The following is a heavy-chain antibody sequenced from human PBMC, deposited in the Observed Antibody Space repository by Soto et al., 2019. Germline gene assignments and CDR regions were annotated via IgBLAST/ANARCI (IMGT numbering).Heavy chain of an antibody. CDR2: IKAGNGNT. CDR1: GYTFTSYA. CDR3: ARDRRVLRFLEWLLIY. J-gene: IGHJ4*02. V-gene: IGHV1-3*01. Sequence: QVQLVQSGAEVKKPGASVKVSCKASGYTFTSYAMHWVRQAPGQRLEWMGWIKAGNGNTKYSQKFQGRVTITRDTSASTAYMELRSLRSEDTAVYYCARDRRVLRFLEWLLIYWGQGTLVTVSS. D-gene: IGHD3-3*01.